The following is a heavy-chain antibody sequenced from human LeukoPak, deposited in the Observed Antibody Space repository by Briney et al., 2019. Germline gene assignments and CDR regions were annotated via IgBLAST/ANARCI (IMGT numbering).Heavy chain of an antibody. V-gene: IGHV3-21*01. D-gene: IGHD4-11*01. Sequence: PGGSLRLSRAASGFTFSSYSMNWVRQAPGKGLGWVSSISSSSSYIYYADSVKGRFTISRDNAKNSLYLQMNSLRAEDTAVYYCARGLTVTTPFWGQGTLVTVSS. J-gene: IGHJ4*02. CDR1: GFTFSSYS. CDR3: ARGLTVTTPF. CDR2: ISSSSSYI.